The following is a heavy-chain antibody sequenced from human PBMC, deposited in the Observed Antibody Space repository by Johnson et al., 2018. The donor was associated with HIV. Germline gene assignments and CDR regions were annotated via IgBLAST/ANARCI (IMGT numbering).Heavy chain of an antibody. D-gene: IGHD3-22*01. CDR1: GFTFITYA. CDR3: ARGLGSYSSGYPMLDAFDI. V-gene: IGHV3-30-3*01. Sequence: QVQLVESGGGVVQPGRSLRLSCAASGFTFITYAMNWVRQAPGKGLQWVAVISYDGSNKFYADSVKGRFTISRDNSKNTLYLQMNSLRAEDTAVYYCARGLGSYSSGYPMLDAFDIWGQGTMVTVSS. CDR2: ISYDGSNK. J-gene: IGHJ3*02.